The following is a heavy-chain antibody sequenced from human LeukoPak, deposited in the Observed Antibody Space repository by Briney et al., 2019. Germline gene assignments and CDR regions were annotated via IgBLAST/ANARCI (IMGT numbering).Heavy chain of an antibody. D-gene: IGHD3-16*01. Sequence: PSETLSLTCAVYGGSFSGKYWNWIRQPPGKGLEWIGSIYDSGSTYYNPSLKSRVTISVDTSKNQFSLKLNSVTAADTAVYYCARHYGPWGQGTLVTVSS. V-gene: IGHV4-34*01. CDR2: IYDSGST. CDR1: GGSFSGKY. CDR3: ARHYGP. J-gene: IGHJ5*02.